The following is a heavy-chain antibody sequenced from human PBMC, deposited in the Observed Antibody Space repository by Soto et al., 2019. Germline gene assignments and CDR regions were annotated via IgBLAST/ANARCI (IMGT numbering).Heavy chain of an antibody. CDR2: FDPEDGET. Sequence: ASVKASCKVSGYTLTELSMHWVRQAPGKGLEWMGGFDPEDGETIYAQKFQGRVTMTEDTSTDTAYMELSSMRSEDTAVYYCATSPRGYNWFDPWGQGTLVTVSS. D-gene: IGHD5-12*01. J-gene: IGHJ5*02. CDR3: ATSPRGYNWFDP. CDR1: GYTLTELS. V-gene: IGHV1-24*01.